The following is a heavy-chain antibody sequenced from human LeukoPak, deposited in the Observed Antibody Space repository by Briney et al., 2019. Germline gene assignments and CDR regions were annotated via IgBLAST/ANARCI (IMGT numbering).Heavy chain of an antibody. CDR3: ARVLGYGDYGYFDY. CDR2: IHYSGSS. D-gene: IGHD4-17*01. CDR1: GGYISGSSYY. J-gene: IGHJ4*02. Sequence: PSETLSLTCSVSGGYISGSSYYWGWIRQPPGEGQEWIGSIHYSGSSHYNPSLKSRVTISVDTSKNQFSLKLTSVTAADTAVYYCARVLGYGDYGYFDYWGQGTLVTISS. V-gene: IGHV4-39*01.